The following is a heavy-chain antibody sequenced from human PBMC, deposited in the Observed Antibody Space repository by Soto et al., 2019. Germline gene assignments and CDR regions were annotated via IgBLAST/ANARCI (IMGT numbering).Heavy chain of an antibody. V-gene: IGHV1-2*02. Sequence: LAKVCCRASGSTLTRFDLHLLRQAPGQGLEWMGWINPNSGGTNYAKKFQGRFTMTRDTSISTAYMELRRLRPDDTALYYCATERGSGWLQPRGFDCWGQGTL. CDR1: GSTLTRFD. CDR3: ATERGSGWLQPRGFDC. D-gene: IGHD5-12*01. CDR2: INPNSGGT. J-gene: IGHJ4*02.